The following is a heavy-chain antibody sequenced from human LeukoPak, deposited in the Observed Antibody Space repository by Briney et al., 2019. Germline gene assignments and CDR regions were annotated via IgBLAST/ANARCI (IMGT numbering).Heavy chain of an antibody. CDR3: ARGGNTMARNWFDP. V-gene: IGHV3-21*01. CDR2: ISSSSSYI. Sequence: GGSLRLSCAASGFTFSSYSMNWVRQAPGKGLEWVSSISSSSSYIYYADSVKGRFTISRDNAKNSLYLQMNSLRAEDTAVYYCARGGNTMARNWFDPWGQGTLVTVSS. CDR1: GFTFSSYS. J-gene: IGHJ5*02. D-gene: IGHD3-10*01.